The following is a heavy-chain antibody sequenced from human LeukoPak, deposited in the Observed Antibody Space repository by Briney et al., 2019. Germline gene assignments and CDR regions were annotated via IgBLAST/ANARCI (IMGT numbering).Heavy chain of an antibody. CDR1: GFTFSSYW. CDR3: ARDMTTVTIGGFYYYYGMDV. CDR2: INSDGSST. V-gene: IGHV3-74*01. Sequence: GGSLGLSCAASGFTFSSYWMHWVRQAPGKGLVWVSRINSDGSSTSYADSVKGRFTISRDNAKNTLYLQMNSLRAEDTAVYYCARDMTTVTIGGFYYYYGMDVWGQGTTVTVSS. D-gene: IGHD4-11*01. J-gene: IGHJ6*02.